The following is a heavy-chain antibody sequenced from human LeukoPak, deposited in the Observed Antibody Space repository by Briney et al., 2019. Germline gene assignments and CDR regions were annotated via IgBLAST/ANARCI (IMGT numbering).Heavy chain of an antibody. CDR2: IIPILGIA. V-gene: IGHV1-69*04. CDR3: ARVRTIYGMDV. CDR1: GGTFSSYA. Sequence: GASVKVSCKASGGTFSSYAISWVRQAPGQGLEWMGRIIPILGIANYAQKFQGRVTIAADKSTSTAYMELSSLRSEDTAVYYCARVRTIYGMDVWGQGTTVTVSS. J-gene: IGHJ6*02. D-gene: IGHD1-1*01.